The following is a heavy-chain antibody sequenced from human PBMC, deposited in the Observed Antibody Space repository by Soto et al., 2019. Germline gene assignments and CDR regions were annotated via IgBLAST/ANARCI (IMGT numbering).Heavy chain of an antibody. D-gene: IGHD1-26*01. J-gene: IGHJ3*02. CDR2: IYHSGST. V-gene: IGHV4-4*02. CDR3: ARFNSGSYYEAFAI. CDR1: GGSISSSNW. Sequence: QVQLQESGPGLVKPSGTLSLTCAVSGGSISSSNWWSWVRQPPGKGLEWIGEIYHSGSTNYNPSLXXXVXVSVDKSKNQFSLKLSSVTAANTAVYYCARFNSGSYYEAFAIWGQGTMVTVSS.